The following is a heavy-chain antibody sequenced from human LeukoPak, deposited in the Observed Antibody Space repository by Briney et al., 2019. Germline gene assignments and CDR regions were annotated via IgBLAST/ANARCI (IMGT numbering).Heavy chain of an antibody. CDR2: LNEDGSKR. CDR3: ARAVTSMDGY. Sequence: GGCLRLSCAASGFTFSSYWMTWVRQAPGKGLEWVASLNEDGSKRSYVGSVKGRFTISRDNAQKSVYLQMNSLTAEDTAVYYCARAVTSMDGYWGQGTLVTVSS. CDR1: GFTFSSYW. D-gene: IGHD5-18*01. J-gene: IGHJ4*02. V-gene: IGHV3-7*03.